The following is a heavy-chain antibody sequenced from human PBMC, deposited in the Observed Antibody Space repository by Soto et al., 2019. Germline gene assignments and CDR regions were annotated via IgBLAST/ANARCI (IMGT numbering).Heavy chain of an antibody. CDR2: ISAYNGNT. J-gene: IGHJ4*02. Sequence: QVQLVPSGAEVKKPGASVKVSCKASGYTFTSYGISWVRQAPGQGLEWMGWISAYNGNTNYAQKLQGRVTMTTDTSTSTAYMELRSVRSDDTAVYYCARDRGDIVSTWIDIPIPAGYWGQGTLVTVSS. V-gene: IGHV1-18*01. CDR3: ARDRGDIVSTWIDIPIPAGY. CDR1: GYTFTSYG. D-gene: IGHD5-12*01.